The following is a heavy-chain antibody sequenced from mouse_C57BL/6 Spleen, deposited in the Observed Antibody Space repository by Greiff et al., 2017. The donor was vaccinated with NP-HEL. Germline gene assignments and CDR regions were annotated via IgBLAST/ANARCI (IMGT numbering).Heavy chain of an antibody. J-gene: IGHJ4*01. V-gene: IGHV2-5*01. CDR3: AKNDDYDYYAMDY. CDR1: GFSLTSYG. D-gene: IGHD2-4*01. CDR2: IWRGGST. Sequence: VQLKESGPGLVQPSQSLSITCTVSGFSLTSYGVHWVRQSPGKGLEWLGVIWRGGSTDYNAAFMSRLSITKDNSKSQVFFKMNSLQADDTAIYYCAKNDDYDYYAMDYWGQGTSVTVSS.